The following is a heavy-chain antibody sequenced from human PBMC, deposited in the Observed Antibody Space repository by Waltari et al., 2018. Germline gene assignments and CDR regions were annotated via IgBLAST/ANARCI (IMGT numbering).Heavy chain of an antibody. Sequence: EVQLMESGGGLVQPGGSLKLSCATSGFIVSASGIPGVRQASGKGLEWVGRIRSKANSYATAYAEAVKGRFTISRDDSKNTAYLEMNSLKTEDTAVYYCIRVDYYVSGTYAVDNWGQGTLVTVSS. D-gene: IGHD3-10*01. J-gene: IGHJ4*02. V-gene: IGHV3-73*02. CDR2: IRSKANSYAT. CDR1: GFIVSASG. CDR3: IRVDYYVSGTYAVDN.